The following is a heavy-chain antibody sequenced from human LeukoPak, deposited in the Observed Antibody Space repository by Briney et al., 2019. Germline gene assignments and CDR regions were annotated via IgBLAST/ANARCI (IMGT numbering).Heavy chain of an antibody. CDR1: GGTFSSYA. CDR2: ISAYNGNT. V-gene: IGHV1-18*01. D-gene: IGHD4-17*01. J-gene: IGHJ5*02. Sequence: AASVKVSCKASGGTFSSYAISWVRQAPGQGLEWMGWISAYNGNTNYAQKLQGRVTMTTDTSTSTAYMELRSLRSDDTAVYYCARGGLYGDYDNWFDPWGQGTLVTVSS. CDR3: ARGGLYGDYDNWFDP.